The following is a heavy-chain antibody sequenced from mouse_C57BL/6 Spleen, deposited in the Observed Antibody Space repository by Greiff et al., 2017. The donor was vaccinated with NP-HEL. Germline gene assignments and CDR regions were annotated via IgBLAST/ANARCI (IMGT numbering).Heavy chain of an antibody. CDR3: ARHDYDGYAMDY. J-gene: IGHJ4*01. CDR1: GFTFSDYG. D-gene: IGHD2-4*01. Sequence: EVKLVESGGGLVQPGGSLKLSCAASGFTFSDYGMAWVRQAPRKGPEWVAFISNLAYSIYSADTVTGRFTISRENAKNTLYLEMSSLRSEDTAMYYCARHDYDGYAMDYWGQGTSVTVSS. CDR2: ISNLAYSI. V-gene: IGHV5-15*01.